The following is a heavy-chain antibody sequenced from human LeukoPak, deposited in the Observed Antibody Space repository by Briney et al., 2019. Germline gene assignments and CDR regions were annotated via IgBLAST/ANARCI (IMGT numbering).Heavy chain of an antibody. J-gene: IGHJ2*01. CDR1: GGSLSSYY. Sequence: KTSETLTLICTIGGGSLSSYYWSWIRQPPGKGLELVGHIYYTGSTFYNPSLNSRVIISLDTSRNQFSLGLTSVTAADTAVYYCARDPLPLYGDHWYFDLWGRGTLVTVSS. V-gene: IGHV4-59*01. CDR3: ARDPLPLYGDHWYFDL. D-gene: IGHD4-17*01. CDR2: IYYTGST.